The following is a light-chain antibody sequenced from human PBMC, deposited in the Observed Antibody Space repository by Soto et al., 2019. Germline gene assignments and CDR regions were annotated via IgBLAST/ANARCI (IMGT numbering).Light chain of an antibody. CDR3: SSYTSSNPYV. V-gene: IGLV2-14*01. J-gene: IGLJ1*01. CDR1: TSDVGGYKY. Sequence: QSALTQPASVSGSPGQSITIYCTGTTSDVGGYKYVSWYQHHPGKAPKLMIYEVSNRPSGVSNRFSGSKSGNTASLTISGLQAEDEADYYCSSYTSSNPYVFGTGTKLTVL. CDR2: EVS.